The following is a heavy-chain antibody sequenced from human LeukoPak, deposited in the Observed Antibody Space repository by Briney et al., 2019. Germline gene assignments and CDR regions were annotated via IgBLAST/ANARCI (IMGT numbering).Heavy chain of an antibody. J-gene: IGHJ5*02. V-gene: IGHV3-74*01. CDR3: ARDLGLRGST. D-gene: IGHD5-12*01. CDR2: MYGDMRDI. CDR1: GLTFSNSW. Sequence: GGSLRLPCEASGLTFSNSWMHWVRHVPGKGLVWVSRMYGDMRDISYADSVKGRFTISRDNAKNTVYLQMNSLRGEDTAVYYCARDLGLRGSTWGQGTLVTVSS.